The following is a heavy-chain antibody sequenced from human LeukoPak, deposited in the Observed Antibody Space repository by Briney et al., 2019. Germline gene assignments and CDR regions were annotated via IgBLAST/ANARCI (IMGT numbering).Heavy chain of an antibody. V-gene: IGHV3-48*03. J-gene: IGHJ4*02. CDR1: GFTFSLFE. Sequence: GGSLRLSCAASGFTFSLFEMSWVRQAPGRGLEWVSYISTSGSTIYYADFVKGRFTISRDNSKNSLFLQMNSLRAEDTAVYYCARDAIGCSGGNCAFDYWGQGTLVTVSS. CDR2: ISTSGSTI. D-gene: IGHD2-15*01. CDR3: ARDAIGCSGGNCAFDY.